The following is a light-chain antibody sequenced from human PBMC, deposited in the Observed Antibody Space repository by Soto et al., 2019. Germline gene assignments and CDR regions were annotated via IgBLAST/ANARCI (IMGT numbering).Light chain of an antibody. CDR1: QYINTR. V-gene: IGKV3-11*01. J-gene: IGKJ1*01. CDR3: HQRQSWPRT. Sequence: EIVLRQPPAAPSSFPGDRVTLSCRASQYINTRLAWYQHRPGQAPRLLIYQTSIRAAGIPARFSASGSGTDFTLTISDVQPEDFALYYCHQRQSWPRTFGQGTKVDVK. CDR2: QTS.